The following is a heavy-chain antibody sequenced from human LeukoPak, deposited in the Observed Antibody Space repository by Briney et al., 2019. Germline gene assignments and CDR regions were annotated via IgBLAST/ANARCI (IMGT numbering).Heavy chain of an antibody. CDR1: GFTFSSYG. J-gene: IGHJ6*03. D-gene: IGHD2-2*01. CDR2: IRYDGSSQ. V-gene: IGHV3-30*02. Sequence: PGGSLRLSCAASGFTFSSYGMHWVRQGPGKGLEWVAFIRYDGSSQYYADSVKGRFTISRDNSKNTLYLQMNSLRAEDTAVYYCAKVIVVVPAAIFDYYYYMDVWGKGTTVTVSS. CDR3: AKVIVVVPAAIFDYYYYMDV.